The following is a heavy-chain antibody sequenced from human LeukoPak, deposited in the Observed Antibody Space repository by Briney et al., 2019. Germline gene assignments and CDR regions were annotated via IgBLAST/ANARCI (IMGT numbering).Heavy chain of an antibody. V-gene: IGHV3-21*01. Sequence: GGSLRLSWAASGLAFIDYSRNWVRKPPGKGLEWVSSIRRGTNDIYYADSVRGRFTISRDNAKNSLYLQMNSLRAEDTAVYYCARGPLENYELWGQGTLVTASS. D-gene: IGHD1-7*01. CDR2: IRRGTNDI. J-gene: IGHJ4*02. CDR3: ARGPLENYEL. CDR1: GLAFIDYS.